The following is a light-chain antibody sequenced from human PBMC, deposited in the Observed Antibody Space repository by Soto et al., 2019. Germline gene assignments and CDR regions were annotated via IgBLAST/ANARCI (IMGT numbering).Light chain of an antibody. CDR2: EVS. Sequence: QSALTQPASVSGSPGQSITISCTGTSSDVGCYNLVSWYQQHPGKAPKLMIYEVSERPSGVSNRFSGSKSGNTASLTISGLQAEDEADYYCCSYAGSSTYVFGTGTKVTVL. CDR3: CSYAGSSTYV. J-gene: IGLJ1*01. CDR1: SSDVGCYNL. V-gene: IGLV2-23*02.